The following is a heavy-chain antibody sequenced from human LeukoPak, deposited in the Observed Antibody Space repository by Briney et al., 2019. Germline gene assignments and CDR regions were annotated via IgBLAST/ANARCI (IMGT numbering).Heavy chain of an antibody. J-gene: IGHJ5*02. CDR2: VSAYNGNT. CDR3: ARVFGDYDNWFDP. CDR1: GYTFTSYG. D-gene: IGHD4-17*01. V-gene: IGHV1-18*01. Sequence: ASVKVSCKASGYTFTSYGISWVRQAPGQGLEWMGWVSAYNGNTTYTQNLQGRVTMTTDTSTSTAYMELRSLRSDGTAVYYCARVFGDYDNWFDPWGQGTLVTVSS.